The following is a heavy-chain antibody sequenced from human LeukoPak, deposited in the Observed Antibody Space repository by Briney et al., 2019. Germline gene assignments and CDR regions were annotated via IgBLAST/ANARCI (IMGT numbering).Heavy chain of an antibody. CDR1: GYTLTELS. CDR3: ARGYYDSSAYYSADY. V-gene: IGHV1-24*01. Sequence: GASVKVSCKVSGYTLTELSMHWVRQAPGKGLEWMGGFDPEDGETFYAQKFQGRVTMTRDTSISTAYMELTRLRSDDTAVYYCARGYYDSSAYYSADYWGQGTLVTVSS. CDR2: FDPEDGET. J-gene: IGHJ4*02. D-gene: IGHD3-22*01.